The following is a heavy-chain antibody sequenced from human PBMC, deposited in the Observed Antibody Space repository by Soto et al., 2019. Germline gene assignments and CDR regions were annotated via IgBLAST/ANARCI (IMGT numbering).Heavy chain of an antibody. CDR1: GGSISSSGYY. CDR2: ISYTGST. D-gene: IGHD1-26*01. J-gene: IGHJ4*01. CDR3: WSMVGTTKFDY. Sequence: PSETLSLTCTVSGGSISSSGYYWGWIRQPPGKGLEWIGFISYTGSTYYNPSLKSRLTIYVDTSKNQFSLKLSSVTAADTAFYYCWSMVGTTKFDYWGQGNLVTVSS. V-gene: IGHV4-39*01.